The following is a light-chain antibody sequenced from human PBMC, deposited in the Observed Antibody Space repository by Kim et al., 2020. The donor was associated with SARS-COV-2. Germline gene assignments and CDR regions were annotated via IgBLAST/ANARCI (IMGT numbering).Light chain of an antibody. CDR2: DAS. Sequence: ASVGDRVTITCRASKGINNYLGWFQQRPGKAPKSLIYDASSLQSGVPSRFSGSGSGTDFTLTISSLQPEDFATYYCQQYDSYPPTFGQGTRLEIK. V-gene: IGKV1-16*01. CDR1: KGINNY. CDR3: QQYDSYPPT. J-gene: IGKJ5*01.